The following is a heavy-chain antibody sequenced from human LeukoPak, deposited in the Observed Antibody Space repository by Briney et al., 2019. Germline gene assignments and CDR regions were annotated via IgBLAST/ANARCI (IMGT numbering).Heavy chain of an antibody. Sequence: GGSLRLSCAASGFTFSSYGMSWVRQAPGKGLEWVSAISGSGGSTYYADSVKGRFTISRDNSKNTLYLQMNSLRAEDTAVYYCARDMVRGVIINYYYYMDVWGKGTTVTISS. CDR2: ISGSGGST. V-gene: IGHV3-23*01. CDR3: ARDMVRGVIINYYYYMDV. CDR1: GFTFSSYG. D-gene: IGHD3-10*01. J-gene: IGHJ6*03.